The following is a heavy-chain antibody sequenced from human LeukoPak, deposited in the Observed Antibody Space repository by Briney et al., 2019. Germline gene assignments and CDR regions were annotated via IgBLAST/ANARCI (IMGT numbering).Heavy chain of an antibody. CDR3: ARVTGRYGMDV. CDR2: INPSGGST. CDR1: GYTFTSYY. V-gene: IGHV1-46*01. D-gene: IGHD1-20*01. J-gene: IGHJ6*02. Sequence: ASVTVSCKASGYTFTSYYMHWVRQAPGQGLEWMGIINPSGGSTSYAQKFQGRVTMTRDTSTSTVYMELSSLRSEDTAVYYCARVTGRYGMDVWGQGTTVTVSS.